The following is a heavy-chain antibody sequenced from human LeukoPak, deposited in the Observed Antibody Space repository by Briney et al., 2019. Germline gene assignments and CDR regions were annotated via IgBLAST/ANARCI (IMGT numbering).Heavy chain of an antibody. CDR2: ISGSGGST. CDR3: AKEESSSPSFDY. J-gene: IGHJ4*02. V-gene: IGHV3-23*01. Sequence: PGGSLRLSCAISGSSVSSNVMNWVRQTPGKGLEWVSAISGSGGSTYYADSVKGRFTISRDNSKNTLYLQMNSLRAEDTAVYYCAKEESSSPSFDYWGQGTLVTVSS. CDR1: GSSVSSNV. D-gene: IGHD6-13*01.